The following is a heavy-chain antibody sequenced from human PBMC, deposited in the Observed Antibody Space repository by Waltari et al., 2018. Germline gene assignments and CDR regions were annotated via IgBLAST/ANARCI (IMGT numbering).Heavy chain of an antibody. CDR3: ARYGRAGSGSLPRRGSDY. CDR2: INHSGST. CDR1: SGSINSYY. V-gene: IGHV4-34*10. D-gene: IGHD3-10*01. Sequence: QVQLQESGPGLVKPSETLSLTCSVSSGSINSYYWSWIRQPPGKGLEWIGEINHSGSTNYNPSLKSRVTISVDTSKNQFSLKLSSVTAADTAVYYCARYGRAGSGSLPRRGSDYWGQGTLVTVSS. J-gene: IGHJ4*02.